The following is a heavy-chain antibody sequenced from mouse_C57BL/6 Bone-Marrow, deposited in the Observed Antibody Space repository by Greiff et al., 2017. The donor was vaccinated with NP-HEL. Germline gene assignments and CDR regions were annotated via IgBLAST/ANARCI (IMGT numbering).Heavy chain of an antibody. CDR2: IYPGSGST. Sequence: QVQLQQPGAELVKPGASVKMSCKASGYTFTSYWITWVKQRPGQGLEWIGDIYPGSGSTNYNEKFKSKATLTVDTSSSTAYMQISSLTSEDSAVYYCARKGPYDYDENWYFDVWGTGTTVTVSS. V-gene: IGHV1-55*01. CDR1: GYTFTSYW. J-gene: IGHJ1*03. D-gene: IGHD2-4*01. CDR3: ARKGPYDYDENWYFDV.